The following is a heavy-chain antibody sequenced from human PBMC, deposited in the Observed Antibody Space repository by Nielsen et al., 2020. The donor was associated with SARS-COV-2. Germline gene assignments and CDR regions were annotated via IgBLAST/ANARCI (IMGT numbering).Heavy chain of an antibody. CDR1: GYTFTNNY. J-gene: IGHJ6*02. CDR2: ISWNSGSI. D-gene: IGHD6-19*01. Sequence: SCKASGYTFTNNYLHWVRQAPGKGLEWVSGISWNSGSIGYADSVKGRFTISRDNAKNSLYLQMNSLRAEDTAVYYCARDVRAVAGTYYYYGMDVWGQGTTVTVSS. CDR3: ARDVRAVAGTYYYYGMDV. V-gene: IGHV3-9*01.